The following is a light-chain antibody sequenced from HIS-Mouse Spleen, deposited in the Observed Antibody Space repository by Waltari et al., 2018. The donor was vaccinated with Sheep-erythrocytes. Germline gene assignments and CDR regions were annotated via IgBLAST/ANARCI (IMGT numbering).Light chain of an antibody. J-gene: IGLJ3*02. CDR2: EGS. CDR1: SSHVGSYNL. V-gene: IGLV2-23*01. Sequence: QSALTQPASVSGSPGQSITISCTGTSSHVGSYNLVSLYQQHPGKAPNLMIYEGSKRPSGVSNRFSGSKSGNTASLTISGLQAEDEADYYCCSYAGSSTPWVFGGGTKLTVL. CDR3: CSYAGSSTPWV.